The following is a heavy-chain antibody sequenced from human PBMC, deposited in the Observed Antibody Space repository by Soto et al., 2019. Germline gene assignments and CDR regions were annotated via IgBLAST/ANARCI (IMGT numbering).Heavy chain of an antibody. CDR1: GGTFSSYA. CDR2: IIPIFGTA. V-gene: IGHV1-69*13. J-gene: IGHJ6*02. Sequence: ASVKVSCKASGGTFSSYAISWVRQAPGQGLEWMGGIIPIFGTANYAQKFQGRVTITADESTSTAYMELSSLRSEDTAVYYCARGFEGGSSKYPYGMDVWGQGTTVTVSS. CDR3: ARGFEGGSSKYPYGMDV. D-gene: IGHD4-4*01.